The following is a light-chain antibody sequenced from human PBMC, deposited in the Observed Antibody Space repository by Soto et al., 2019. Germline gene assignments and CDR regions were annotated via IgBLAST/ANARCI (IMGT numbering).Light chain of an antibody. Sequence: EIVLTQSPGTLSLSPGERATLSCRASQSVSSHLAWYQQKPGQAPRLLIYDASTRATGIPARFSGSGSGTDFTLTISSLEPEDFAVYHCVQRTTWPWTCGQGSKVDIK. CDR2: DAS. J-gene: IGKJ1*01. CDR3: VQRTTWPWT. CDR1: QSVSSH. V-gene: IGKV3-11*01.